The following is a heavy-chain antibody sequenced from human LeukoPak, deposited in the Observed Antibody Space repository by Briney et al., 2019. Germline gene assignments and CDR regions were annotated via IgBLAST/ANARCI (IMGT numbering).Heavy chain of an antibody. V-gene: IGHV4-34*01. Sequence: SETLSLTCAVYGRSFSGYYWSWIRQPPGKGLEWIGEINHSESTNYNPSLKSRVTISVDTSKKQFSLKLRSVTAADTAVYYCATGISAAGALWFDPWGQGTLVTVS. CDR3: ATGISAAGALWFDP. CDR1: GRSFSGYY. D-gene: IGHD6-13*01. CDR2: INHSEST. J-gene: IGHJ5*02.